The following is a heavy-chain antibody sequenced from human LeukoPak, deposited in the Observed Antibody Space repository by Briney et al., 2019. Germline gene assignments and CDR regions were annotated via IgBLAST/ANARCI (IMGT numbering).Heavy chain of an antibody. Sequence: PGGSLRLSCAASGFTLCRHWMVWAREAPGEALEWVSDISGRGGSIHYADSVKGRFTISRDNSKNTLYLQMNNLRAEDTAVYYCAKAGGYCSSSTCYPYYYYYMDVWGKGTTVTVSS. CDR3: AKAGGYCSSSTCYPYYYYYMDV. CDR1: GFTLCRHW. D-gene: IGHD2-2*01. J-gene: IGHJ6*03. CDR2: ISGRGGSI. V-gene: IGHV3-23*01.